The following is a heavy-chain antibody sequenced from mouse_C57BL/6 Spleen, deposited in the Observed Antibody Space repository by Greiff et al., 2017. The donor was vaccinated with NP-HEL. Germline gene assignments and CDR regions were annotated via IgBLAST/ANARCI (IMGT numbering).Heavy chain of an antibody. CDR1: GFSLTSYG. Sequence: QVQLQQSGPGLVQPSQSLSITCTVSGFSLTSYGVHWVRQSPGKGLEWLGVIWRGGSTDYNAAFMSRLSITKDNSKSQVFFKMNSLQADDTAIYYCAKNGENPYYGSSYDYAMDYWGQGTSVTVSS. CDR3: AKNGENPYYGSSYDYAMDY. CDR2: IWRGGST. J-gene: IGHJ4*01. D-gene: IGHD1-1*01. V-gene: IGHV2-5*01.